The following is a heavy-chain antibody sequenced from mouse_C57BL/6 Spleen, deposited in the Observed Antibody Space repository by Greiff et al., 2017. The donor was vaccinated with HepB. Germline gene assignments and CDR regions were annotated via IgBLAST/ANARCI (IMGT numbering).Heavy chain of an antibody. CDR3: ARDVDITTALGYFDV. V-gene: IGHV5-4*01. D-gene: IGHD1-1*01. CDR2: ISDGGSYT. Sequence: EVKLVESGGGLVKPGGSLKLSCAASGFTFSSYAMSWVRQTPEKRLEWVATISDGGSYTYYPDNVKGRFTISRDNAKNNLYLQMSHLKSEDTAMYYCARDVDITTALGYFDVWGTGTTVTVSS. CDR1: GFTFSSYA. J-gene: IGHJ1*03.